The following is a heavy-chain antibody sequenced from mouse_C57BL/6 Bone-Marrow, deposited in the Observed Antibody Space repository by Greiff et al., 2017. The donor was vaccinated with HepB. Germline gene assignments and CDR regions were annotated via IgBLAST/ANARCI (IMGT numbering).Heavy chain of an antibody. CDR2: IYPRSGNT. V-gene: IGHV1-81*01. CDR3: ARYGIY. D-gene: IGHD1-1*01. Sequence: LVESGAELARPGASVKLSCKASGYTFTSYGISWVKQRTGQGLEWIGEIYPRSGNTYYNEKFKGKATLTADKSSSTAYMELRSLTSEDSAVYFCARYGIYWGQGTSVTVSS. J-gene: IGHJ4*01. CDR1: GYTFTSYG.